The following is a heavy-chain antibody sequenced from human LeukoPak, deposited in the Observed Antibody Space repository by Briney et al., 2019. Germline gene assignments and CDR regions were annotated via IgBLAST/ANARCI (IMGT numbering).Heavy chain of an antibody. Sequence: GSLRLSCAASGFTFSDYYMTWIRQAPGKGLEWVSCISSSGSTIFYADSVKGRFTISRDNAKSSLFLQMNSLRAEDTAVYYCGRVNRVTAIQELDYWGQGTLVTVSS. CDR2: ISSSGSTI. V-gene: IGHV3-11*01. CDR1: GFTFSDYY. J-gene: IGHJ4*02. CDR3: GRVNRVTAIQELDY. D-gene: IGHD2-21*02.